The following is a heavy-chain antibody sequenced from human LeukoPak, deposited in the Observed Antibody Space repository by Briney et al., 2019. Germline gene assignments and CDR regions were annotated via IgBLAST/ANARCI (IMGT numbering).Heavy chain of an antibody. CDR1: GYTFTSYG. CDR2: INPYNGNT. D-gene: IGHD6-13*01. V-gene: IGHV1-18*01. J-gene: IGHJ4*02. Sequence: GASVKVSCKASGYTFTSYGISWVRQAPGQGLEWMGWINPYNGNTNYAQKLQGRVTMTTDTSTSTAYMELRSLRSDDTAVYYCARGSSLYSSSWYGRFDYWGQGTLVTVSS. CDR3: ARGSSLYSSSWYGRFDY.